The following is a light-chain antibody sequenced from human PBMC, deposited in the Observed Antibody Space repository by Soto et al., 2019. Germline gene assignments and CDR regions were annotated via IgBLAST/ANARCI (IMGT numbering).Light chain of an antibody. CDR3: AAWDDSLSGFV. V-gene: IGLV1-47*01. CDR1: SSNIGSNY. CDR2: RNN. Sequence: QPVLTQPPSASGTPGQRVTISCSGSSSNIGSNYVYWYQQHPGTAPKLLIYRNNQRPSGVPDRFSGSKSGTSASLAISGLRSEDEADYYCAAWDDSLSGFVFGTGTKLTVL. J-gene: IGLJ1*01.